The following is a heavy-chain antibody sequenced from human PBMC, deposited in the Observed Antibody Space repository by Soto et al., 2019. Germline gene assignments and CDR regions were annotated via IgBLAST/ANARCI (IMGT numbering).Heavy chain of an antibody. J-gene: IGHJ3*02. CDR3: ARIYGGKGGIGGAFDI. CDR2: FDPEDGET. D-gene: IGHD2-15*01. Sequence: ASVKVSCKVSGYTLTELSMHWVRQAPGKGLEWMGGFDPEDGETIYAQKFQGRVTMTRDTSTSTVYMELSSLRSEDTAVYYCARIYGGKGGIGGAFDIWG. V-gene: IGHV1-24*01. CDR1: GYTLTELS.